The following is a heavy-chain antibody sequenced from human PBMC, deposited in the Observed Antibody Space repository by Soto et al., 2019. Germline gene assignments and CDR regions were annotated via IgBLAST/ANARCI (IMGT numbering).Heavy chain of an antibody. CDR1: GFTFSSYG. D-gene: IGHD1-26*01. V-gene: IGHV3-30*18. CDR3: AKVSAVRATEYNCFDP. J-gene: IGHJ5*02. CDR2: ISYDGSNK. Sequence: GGSLRLSCAASGFTFSSYGMHWVRQAPGKGLEWVAVISYDGSNKYYADSVKGRFTISRDNSKNTLYLQMNSLIAEDTAVYYCAKVSAVRATEYNCFDPWGQGTLVTVSS.